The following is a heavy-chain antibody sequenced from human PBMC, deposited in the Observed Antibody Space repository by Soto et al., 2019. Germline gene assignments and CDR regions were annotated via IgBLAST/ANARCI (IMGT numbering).Heavy chain of an antibody. CDR3: ASELPLSQSNCSGGSCLSKNWFDS. Sequence: SETLSLTCTVSGGSISSGGYYWSWIRQHPGKGLEWIGYIYYSGSTYYNPSLKSRVTISVDTSKNQFSLKLSSVTAADTAVYYCASELPLSQSNCSGGSCLSKNWFDSWGQGTLVTVYS. V-gene: IGHV4-31*03. CDR1: GGSISSGGYY. D-gene: IGHD2-15*01. CDR2: IYYSGST. J-gene: IGHJ5*01.